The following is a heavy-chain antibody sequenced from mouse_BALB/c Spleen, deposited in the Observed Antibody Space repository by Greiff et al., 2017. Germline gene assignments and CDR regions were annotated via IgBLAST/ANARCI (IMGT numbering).Heavy chain of an antibody. V-gene: IGHV1-67*01. CDR2: ISIYYDNT. CDR1: GYTFTDYA. Sequence: QVQLQQSGPELVRPGESVKISCKGSGYTFTDYAMHWVKQSHAKSLEWIGVISIYYDNTNYNQKFKGKATMTVDKSSSTAYMELARLTSEDSAIYYCARLGYYGSSYNAMDYWGQGTSVTVSS. CDR3: ARLGYYGSSYNAMDY. J-gene: IGHJ4*01. D-gene: IGHD1-1*01.